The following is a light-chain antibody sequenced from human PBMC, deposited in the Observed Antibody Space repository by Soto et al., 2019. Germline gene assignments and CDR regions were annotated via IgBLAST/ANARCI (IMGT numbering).Light chain of an antibody. V-gene: IGLV2-14*01. J-gene: IGLJ1*01. CDR1: SSDVGGHNY. CDR2: DVN. CDR3: LSHTTRRIYV. Sequence: QSVLTQPPSASGSPGQSVTISCTGTSSDVGGHNYVSWYQQHPGKAPKLIIYDVNNRPSGVSFRFSGSKSANTASLTISGLQTEDEADYYCLSHTTRRIYVFGPGTKLTVL.